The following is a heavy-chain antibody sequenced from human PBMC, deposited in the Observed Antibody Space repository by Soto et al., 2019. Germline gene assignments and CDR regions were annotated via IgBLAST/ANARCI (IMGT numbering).Heavy chain of an antibody. Sequence: ESGGGLVKPGGSLRLSCAASGFTFSSYSMNWVRQAPGKGLEWVSSISSSSSYIYYADSVKGRFTISRDNAKNSLYLQMNSLRAEDTAVYYCARDRGSYSGSYYINDYWGQGTLVTVSS. V-gene: IGHV3-21*01. J-gene: IGHJ4*02. CDR1: GFTFSSYS. CDR2: ISSSSSYI. D-gene: IGHD1-26*01. CDR3: ARDRGSYSGSYYINDY.